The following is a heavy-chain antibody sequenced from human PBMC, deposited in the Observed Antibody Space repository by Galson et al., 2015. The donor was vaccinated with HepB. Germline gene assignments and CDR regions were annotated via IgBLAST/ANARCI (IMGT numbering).Heavy chain of an antibody. CDR2: IRSKAYGGTT. CDR1: GFTFGDYA. Sequence: SLRLSCAASGFTFGDYAMSWFRQAPGKGLEWVGFIRSKAYGGTTEYAASVKGRFTISRDDSKSIAYLQMNSLKTEDTAVYYCTRDHSYYDFWSPPGYYYYYMDVWGKGTTVTVSS. CDR3: TRDHSYYDFWSPPGYYYYYMDV. J-gene: IGHJ6*03. D-gene: IGHD3-3*01. V-gene: IGHV3-49*03.